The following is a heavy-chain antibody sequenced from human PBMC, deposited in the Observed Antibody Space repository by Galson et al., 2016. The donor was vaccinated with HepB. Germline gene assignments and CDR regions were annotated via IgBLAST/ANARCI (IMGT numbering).Heavy chain of an antibody. D-gene: IGHD1-26*01. CDR3: AKGDSENYAYSFDF. CDR2: ISGRGDRT. J-gene: IGHJ4*02. CDR1: GFTFSSYA. V-gene: IGHV3-23*01. Sequence: SLRLSCAASGFTFSSYAMSCVRQAPGKGLEWVSSISGRGDRTNYSDSVKGRVTISRDNSKNTLYLQMNSLRAEDTAVYYCAKGDSENYAYSFDFWGQGTLVTVSS.